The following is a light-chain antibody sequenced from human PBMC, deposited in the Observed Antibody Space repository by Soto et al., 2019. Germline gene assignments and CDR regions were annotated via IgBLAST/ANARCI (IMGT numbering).Light chain of an antibody. CDR3: QHYNSYSEA. CDR2: KAS. J-gene: IGKJ1*01. Sequence: ILMPQSPSTLSATVGDRVPINCLASQTISSWLAWYQQKPGKAPKLLIYKASTLKSGVPSRFSGSGSGTEFTLTISSLQPDDFATYYCQHYNSYSEAFGQGTKV. CDR1: QTISSW. V-gene: IGKV1-5*03.